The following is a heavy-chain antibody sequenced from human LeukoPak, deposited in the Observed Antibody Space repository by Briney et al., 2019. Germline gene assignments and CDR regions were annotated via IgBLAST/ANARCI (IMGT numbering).Heavy chain of an antibody. CDR1: GGSISSGGYS. Sequence: SETLSLTCAVSGGSISSGGYSWSWIRQPPGKGLEWIGYIYHSGSTYYNPSLKSRVTISVDRSKNQFSLKLSSVTAADTAVYYCARGYDSSAYYPFNYWGQGTLVTVSS. J-gene: IGHJ4*02. CDR2: IYHSGST. CDR3: ARGYDSSAYYPFNY. D-gene: IGHD3-22*01. V-gene: IGHV4-30-2*01.